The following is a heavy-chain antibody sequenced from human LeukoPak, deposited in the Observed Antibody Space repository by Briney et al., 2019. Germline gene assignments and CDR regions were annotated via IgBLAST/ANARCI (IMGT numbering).Heavy chain of an antibody. CDR1: TYSIGSGYY. CDR2: IFHSGST. Sequence: SETLSLTCTVSTYSIGSGYYWGWIRQPPGKGLEWIGSIFHSGSTYYNPSLKSRVTISVDTSKNQFSLKLSSVTAADTAVYYCASGVPSLWVFDYWGQGTLVTVSS. V-gene: IGHV4-38-2*02. D-gene: IGHD3-3*01. J-gene: IGHJ4*02. CDR3: ASGVPSLWVFDY.